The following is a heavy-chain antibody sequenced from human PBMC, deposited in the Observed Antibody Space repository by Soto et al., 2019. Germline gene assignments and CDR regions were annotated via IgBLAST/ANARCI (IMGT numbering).Heavy chain of an antibody. J-gene: IGHJ5*02. D-gene: IGHD3-3*01. CDR3: ARQDDFWSGSGWFDP. CDR1: GGSINNDNYY. V-gene: IGHV4-39*01. CDR2: IFYNGFT. Sequence: QLQLQESGPGLVKPSETLSLTCTVSGGSINNDNYYWGWIRQTPGKGLEWIGIIFYNGFTYYSPSLKSRVTISVDTSKNHFSLKLTSVTAADTAVYYCARQDDFWSGSGWFDPWGQGTLVTVSS.